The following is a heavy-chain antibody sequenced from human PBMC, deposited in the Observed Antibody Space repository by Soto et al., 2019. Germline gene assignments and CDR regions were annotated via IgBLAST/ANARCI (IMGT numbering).Heavy chain of an antibody. Sequence: ASVKVSCKASGYTFTSYGISWVRQAPGQGLEWMGWISAYNGNTNYAQKLQGRVTMTTDTSTSTAYMELRSLRSDDTAVYYCARDGYYDSSGYYYFQPVDYWGQGTLVTVSS. D-gene: IGHD3-22*01. CDR2: ISAYNGNT. V-gene: IGHV1-18*01. CDR1: GYTFTSYG. J-gene: IGHJ4*02. CDR3: ARDGYYDSSGYYYFQPVDY.